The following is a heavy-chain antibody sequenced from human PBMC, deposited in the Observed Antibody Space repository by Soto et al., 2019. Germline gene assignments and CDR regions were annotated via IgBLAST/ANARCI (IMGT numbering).Heavy chain of an antibody. CDR1: GXTFSSYA. CDR2: ISGSGGST. D-gene: IGHD3-22*01. V-gene: IGHV3-23*01. Sequence: LRLSCAASGXTFSSYAMSWVRQAPGKGLEWVSAISGSGGSTYYADSVKGRFTISRDNSKNTLYLQMNSLRAEDTAVYYCAKIRITMIVVALFDYWGQGTLVTVSS. J-gene: IGHJ4*02. CDR3: AKIRITMIVVALFDY.